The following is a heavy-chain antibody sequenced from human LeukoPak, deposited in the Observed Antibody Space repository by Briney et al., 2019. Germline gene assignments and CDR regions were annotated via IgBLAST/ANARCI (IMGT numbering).Heavy chain of an antibody. J-gene: IGHJ5*02. CDR2: MNPNSGNT. V-gene: IGHV1-8*01. D-gene: IGHD3-10*01. CDR1: GYTFTSYD. CDR3: ARGLITMVRGVIDNWFDP. Sequence: ASVKVSCKASGYTFTSYDINWVRQATGQGLEWMGWMNPNSGNTGYAQKFQGRVTMTRNTSISTAYMELSSLRSEDTAVYYCARGLITMVRGVIDNWFDPWGQGTPVTVSS.